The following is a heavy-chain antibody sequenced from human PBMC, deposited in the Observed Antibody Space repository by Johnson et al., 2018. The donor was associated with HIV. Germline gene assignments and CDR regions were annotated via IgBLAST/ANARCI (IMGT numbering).Heavy chain of an antibody. Sequence: VQLVESGGDLVQSGGSLRLSCAASGFTFSSFWMTWVRQAPGKGLEWVANIKDDGSEKSYVDSVKGRFTISRDNAKNSLYLQMSSLRAEDTAIYYCARPNRPQYRSTFDIWGQGTKVTVSS. CDR1: GFTFSSFW. D-gene: IGHD6-13*01. CDR2: IKDDGSEK. V-gene: IGHV3-7*05. J-gene: IGHJ3*02. CDR3: ARPNRPQYRSTFDI.